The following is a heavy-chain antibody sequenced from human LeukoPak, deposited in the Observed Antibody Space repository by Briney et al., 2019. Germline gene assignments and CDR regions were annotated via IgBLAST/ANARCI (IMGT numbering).Heavy chain of an antibody. CDR2: IYYSGST. V-gene: IGHV4-61*01. J-gene: IGHJ3*02. Sequence: PSETLSLTCTVSGGSVSSGSYYWSWIRQPPGKGLEWIGYIYYSGSTNYNPSLKSRVTISVDTSKNQFSLKLSSVTAADTAVYYCARETLNYYDSSGYYAFDIWGQGTMVTVSS. CDR3: ARETLNYYDSSGYYAFDI. D-gene: IGHD3-22*01. CDR1: GGSVSSGSYY.